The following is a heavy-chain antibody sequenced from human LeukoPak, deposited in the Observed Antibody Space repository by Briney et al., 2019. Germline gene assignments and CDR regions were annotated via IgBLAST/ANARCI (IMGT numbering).Heavy chain of an antibody. V-gene: IGHV1-2*02. CDR3: ARVVSSTGRFDP. CDR2: INPNSGGT. J-gene: IGHJ5*02. D-gene: IGHD2-2*01. CDR1: GYTFTAYY. Sequence: ASVKVSCKASGYTFTAYYMHWVRQAPGQGLEWMGWINPNSGGTNYAQKFQGRVTMTRDTSISTAYMELSRLRSDDTAVYYCARVVSSTGRFDPWGQGTLVTVSS.